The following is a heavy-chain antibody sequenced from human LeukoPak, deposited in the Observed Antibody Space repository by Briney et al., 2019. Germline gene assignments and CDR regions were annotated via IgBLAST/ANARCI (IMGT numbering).Heavy chain of an antibody. V-gene: IGHV3-74*01. J-gene: IGHJ3*02. D-gene: IGHD3-22*01. Sequence: GRSLRLSCAASGFTFSSYWMHWVRLPPGKGLVWVARIGSDGSNIRYADSVKGRFTISRDNAKKTLYLQMNSLRAEDTAVYYCARDNYYDSIRGDIWGQGTMVTVSS. CDR3: ARDNYYDSIRGDI. CDR1: GFTFSSYW. CDR2: IGSDGSNI.